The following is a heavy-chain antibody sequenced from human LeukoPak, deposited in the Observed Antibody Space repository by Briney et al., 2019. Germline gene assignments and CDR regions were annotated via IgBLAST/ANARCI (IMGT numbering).Heavy chain of an antibody. V-gene: IGHV5-51*01. CDR1: GYRFTSDW. CDR3: ARLSGRVVCSAGSCYIDP. Sequence: GESLKISCKGSGYRFTSDWIGWVRQMPGKGLEWMGIIYPGDSDTRYSPSFQGQVTISADKSVNTAYLQWSSLKASDTAIYYCARLSGRVVCSAGSCYIDPWGQGTLVTVSS. CDR2: IYPGDSDT. J-gene: IGHJ5*02. D-gene: IGHD2-15*01.